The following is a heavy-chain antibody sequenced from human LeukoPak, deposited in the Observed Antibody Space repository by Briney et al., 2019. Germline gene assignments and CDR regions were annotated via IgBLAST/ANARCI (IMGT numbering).Heavy chain of an antibody. CDR3: AREVGSPAVRSAFDL. J-gene: IGHJ3*01. CDR1: GFTFSTYW. D-gene: IGHD2-15*01. Sequence: GGSLRLSCAASGFTFSTYWMTWVRQAPGKGLEWVANIKQDGSQEHYVDSVTGRFTISRDNAKNSLYLQVNSLRDEDTAVYYCAREVGSPAVRSAFDLWGQGTMVTVSS. V-gene: IGHV3-7*01. CDR2: IKQDGSQE.